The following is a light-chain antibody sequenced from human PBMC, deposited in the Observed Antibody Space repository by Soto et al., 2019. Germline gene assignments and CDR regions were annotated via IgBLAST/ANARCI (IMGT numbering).Light chain of an antibody. J-gene: IGKJ4*01. CDR2: WAS. CDR3: QQHHSAPLT. CDR1: QSLLSENKNF. Sequence: DIVMTQSPDSLAVSLGERATINCKSSQSLLSENKNFLGWHQQKPGQPPKLLISWASMRQSGVPDRFSGSGSGADFTLTISSLQAEDGAVYYCQQHHSAPLTFGGGTKVQIK. V-gene: IGKV4-1*01.